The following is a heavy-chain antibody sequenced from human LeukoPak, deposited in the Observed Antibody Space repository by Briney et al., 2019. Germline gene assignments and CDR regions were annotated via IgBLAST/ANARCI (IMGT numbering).Heavy chain of an antibody. CDR1: GFTVSSNY. V-gene: IGHV3-53*01. Sequence: QAGGSLRLSCAASGFTVSSNYMSWVRQAPGKGLEWVSVIYSGGSTYYADSVKGRFTISRDNSKNTLYLQMNSLRAEDTAVYYCARSRHSYDSTGFPHYWGQGTLVTVSS. CDR2: IYSGGST. CDR3: ARSRHSYDSTGFPHY. J-gene: IGHJ4*02. D-gene: IGHD3-22*01.